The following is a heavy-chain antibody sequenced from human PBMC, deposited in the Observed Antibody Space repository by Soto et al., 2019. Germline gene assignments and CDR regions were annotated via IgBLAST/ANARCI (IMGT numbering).Heavy chain of an antibody. J-gene: IGHJ6*02. D-gene: IGHD2-15*01. CDR2: ISAYNGNT. CDR3: AREGVVVVAATRAYYYHGMDV. CDR1: GYTFTSYG. Sequence: ASVKVSCKASGYTFTSYGISWVRQAPGQGHEWMGWISAYNGNTNYAQKLQGRVTMTTDASTSTAYRELRSLRSDDTAVYYCAREGVVVVAATRAYYYHGMDVWGQGTTVTSP. V-gene: IGHV1-18*01.